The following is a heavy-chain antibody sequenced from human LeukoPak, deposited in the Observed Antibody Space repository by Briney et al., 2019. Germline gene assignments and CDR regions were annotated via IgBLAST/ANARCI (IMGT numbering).Heavy chain of an antibody. CDR1: GGSISSHY. Sequence: SETLSLTCTVSGGSISSHYWSWIRQPPGKGLEWIGYIYYSGSTNYNPSLKSRVTISVDTSKNQFSLKLSSVTAADTAVYYCARVNYIWSGWNYYYYMDVWGKGTTVTVSS. J-gene: IGHJ6*03. D-gene: IGHD3-3*01. V-gene: IGHV4-59*11. CDR3: ARVNYIWSGWNYYYYMDV. CDR2: IYYSGST.